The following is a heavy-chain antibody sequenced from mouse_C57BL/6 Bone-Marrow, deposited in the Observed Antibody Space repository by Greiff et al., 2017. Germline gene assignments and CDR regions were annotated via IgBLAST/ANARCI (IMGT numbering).Heavy chain of an antibody. V-gene: IGHV5-4*01. CDR1: GFTFSSYA. CDR2: ISAGGSYT. J-gene: IGHJ2*01. CDR3: AREVPYYYGSSPFDY. Sequence: DVHLVESGGGLVKPGGSLKLSCAASGFTFSSYAMSWVRQTPEKRLEWVATISAGGSYTYYPDNVKGRFTISRDNAKNNLYLQMSHLKSEDTAMYYCAREVPYYYGSSPFDYWGQGTTLTVSS. D-gene: IGHD1-1*01.